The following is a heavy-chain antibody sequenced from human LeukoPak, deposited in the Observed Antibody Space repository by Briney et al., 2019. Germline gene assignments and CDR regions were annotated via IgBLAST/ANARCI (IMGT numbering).Heavy chain of an antibody. CDR1: GYTFTDFW. Sequence: GESLKISCEGSGYTFTDFWIGWVRQMPGKGLEWIASIYVGDSDTTYSPSFQGQVTISADRSIRTAYLHWSSLKASDTAMYYCARRANMVTTRFFDLWGRGTLVTVSS. J-gene: IGHJ2*01. CDR3: ARRANMVTTRFFDL. D-gene: IGHD4-17*01. CDR2: IYVGDSDT. V-gene: IGHV5-51*01.